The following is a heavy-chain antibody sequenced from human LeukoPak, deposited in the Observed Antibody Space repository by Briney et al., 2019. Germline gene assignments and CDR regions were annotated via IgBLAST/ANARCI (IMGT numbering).Heavy chain of an antibody. CDR1: GGSISNKY. D-gene: IGHD6-13*01. V-gene: IGHV4-59*12. J-gene: IGHJ6*03. Sequence: PSETLSLTCTVSGGSISNKYWSWIRQPPGKGLEWIGYIYYSGSTNYNPSLKSRVTILVDTSKNQFSLKLSSVTAADTAVYYCARAPPSYSSSWYAPYYYYMDVWGKGTTVTVSS. CDR3: ARAPPSYSSSWYAPYYYYMDV. CDR2: IYYSGST.